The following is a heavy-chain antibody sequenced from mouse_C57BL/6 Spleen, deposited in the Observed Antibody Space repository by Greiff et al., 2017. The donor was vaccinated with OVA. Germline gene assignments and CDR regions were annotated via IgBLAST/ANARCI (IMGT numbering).Heavy chain of an antibody. Sequence: QVQLQQSGAELVRPGTSVKVSCKASGYAFTNYLIEWVKQRPGQGLEWIGVINPGSGGTNYNEKFKGKATLTADKSSSTAYMQLSSLTSEDSAVYFCARLGDGYSYYFDYWGQGTTLTVSS. D-gene: IGHD2-3*01. CDR2: INPGSGGT. V-gene: IGHV1-54*01. CDR1: GYAFTNYL. CDR3: ARLGDGYSYYFDY. J-gene: IGHJ2*01.